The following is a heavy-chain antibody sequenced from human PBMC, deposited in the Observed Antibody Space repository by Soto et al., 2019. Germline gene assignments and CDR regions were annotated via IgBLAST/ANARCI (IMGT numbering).Heavy chain of an antibody. V-gene: IGHV1-3*05. CDR2: INAGNGNT. Sequence: QVQLVQSGAEEKKPGASVKVSCKASGYTFTSYAMHWVRQAPGQRLGWMGWINAGNGNTKYSQKFQGRVTITRDTSASTAYMELSSLRSEDTAVYYCARGTEGRWIQLWSSPRRRYSFDYWGQGTLVTVSS. J-gene: IGHJ4*02. CDR3: ARGTEGRWIQLWSSPRRRYSFDY. CDR1: GYTFTSYA. D-gene: IGHD5-18*01.